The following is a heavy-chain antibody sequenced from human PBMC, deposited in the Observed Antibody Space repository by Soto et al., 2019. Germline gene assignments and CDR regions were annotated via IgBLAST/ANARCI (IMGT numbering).Heavy chain of an antibody. D-gene: IGHD2-15*01. CDR1: GYTFTSYG. J-gene: IGHJ5*02. CDR3: ARVATVVAATATLPLYNWFDP. Sequence: ASVKVSCKASGYTFTSYGISWVRQAPGQGLEWMGWISAYNGNTNYAQKLQGRVTMTTDTSTSTAYMELRSLRSDDTAVYYCARVATVVAATATLPLYNWFDPWGQGTLVTVSS. V-gene: IGHV1-18*01. CDR2: ISAYNGNT.